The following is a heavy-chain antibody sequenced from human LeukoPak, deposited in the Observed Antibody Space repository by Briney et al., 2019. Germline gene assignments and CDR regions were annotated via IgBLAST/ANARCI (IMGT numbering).Heavy chain of an antibody. CDR2: IYSGGST. CDR3: ARVGGYSYGYFDY. J-gene: IGHJ4*02. V-gene: IGHV3-53*01. CDR1: GFTVSSNY. D-gene: IGHD5-18*01. Sequence: GGSLRLSCAASGFTVSSNYMSWVRQAPGKGLEWVAVIYSGGSTYYADSVKGRFTISRKNSKNTLYLQMNSLRAADTAVYYCARVGGYSYGYFDYWGQGTLVTVSS.